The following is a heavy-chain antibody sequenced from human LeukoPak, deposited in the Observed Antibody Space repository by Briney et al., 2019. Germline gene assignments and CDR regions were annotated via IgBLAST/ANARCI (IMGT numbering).Heavy chain of an antibody. Sequence: QPGGSLRLSCAASGFTVSSNYMSWARQAPGKGLEWVSVIYSGGSTYYADSVKGRFTISRDNSKNTLYLQMNSLRAEDTAVYYCARVQSGSSDYYYYGMDVWGQGTTVTVSS. CDR2: IYSGGST. CDR1: GFTVSSNY. J-gene: IGHJ6*02. V-gene: IGHV3-53*01. D-gene: IGHD1-26*01. CDR3: ARVQSGSSDYYYYGMDV.